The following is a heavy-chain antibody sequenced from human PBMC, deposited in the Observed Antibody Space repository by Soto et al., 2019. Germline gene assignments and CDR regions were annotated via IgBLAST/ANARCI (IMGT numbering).Heavy chain of an antibody. CDR1: GFTFSSYG. CDR3: ARPDCSGGSCYSPWFDP. V-gene: IGHV3-33*01. Sequence: GGSLRLSCAASGFTFSSYGMHWVRQAPGKGLEWVAVIWYDGSNKYYADSVKGRFTISRDNSKNTLYLQMNSLRAEDTAVYYCARPDCSGGSCYSPWFDPWGQGTLVTVSS. J-gene: IGHJ5*02. D-gene: IGHD2-15*01. CDR2: IWYDGSNK.